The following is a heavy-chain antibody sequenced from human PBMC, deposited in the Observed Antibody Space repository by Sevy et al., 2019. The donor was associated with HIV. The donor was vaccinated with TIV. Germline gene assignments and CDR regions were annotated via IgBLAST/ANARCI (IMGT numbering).Heavy chain of an antibody. CDR3: ARHSHGSGTYYVPFDS. Sequence: SETLSLTCVVSGYSITSGYLWGWIRQPPGKGLEWIGSVFHSGNTYYNPSLNSRVIISVDTSKNQFSLKLNSVTAADTAVYYCARHSHGSGTYYVPFDSWGQETLVTVSS. J-gene: IGHJ4*02. CDR2: VFHSGNT. V-gene: IGHV4-38-2*01. CDR1: GYSITSGYL. D-gene: IGHD3-10*01.